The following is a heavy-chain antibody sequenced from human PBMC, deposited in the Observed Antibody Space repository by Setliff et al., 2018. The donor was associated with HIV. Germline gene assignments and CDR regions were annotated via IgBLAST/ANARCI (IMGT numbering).Heavy chain of an antibody. CDR3: ARRSGWSLDY. Sequence: SETLSLTCAVYGGSFSGYYWNWIRQPPGKGLEWIGEVIPSGSTNYNPSLKSRVTISVDTSKNQFSLKLSSVTAADTAVYYCARRSGWSLDYWGQGTLVTVSS. V-gene: IGHV4-34*12. J-gene: IGHJ4*02. D-gene: IGHD6-19*01. CDR2: VIPSGST. CDR1: GGSFSGYY.